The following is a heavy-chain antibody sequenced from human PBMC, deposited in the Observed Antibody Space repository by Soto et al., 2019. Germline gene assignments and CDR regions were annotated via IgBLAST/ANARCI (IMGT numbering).Heavy chain of an antibody. CDR1: GGSFSGYY. D-gene: IGHD3-9*01. CDR3: ARGRQVLRYFDWLSYSPVDY. J-gene: IGHJ4*02. Sequence: SETLSLTCAVYGGSFSGYYWSWIRQPPGKGLEWIGEINHSGSTNYNPSLKSRVTISVDTSKNQFSLKLSSVTAADTAVYYCARGRQVLRYFDWLSYSPVDYWGQGTLVTVSS. CDR2: INHSGST. V-gene: IGHV4-34*01.